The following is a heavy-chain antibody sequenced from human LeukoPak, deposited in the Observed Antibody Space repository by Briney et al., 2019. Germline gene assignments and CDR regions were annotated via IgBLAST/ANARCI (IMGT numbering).Heavy chain of an antibody. J-gene: IGHJ3*02. CDR3: ARAWFERRDGYNGAFDI. Sequence: GGSLRLSCAASGFTFSSYGMHWVRQAPGKGLEWVAFIRYDGSNKYYADSVKGRFTISRDNSKNTLYLQMNSLRAEDTAVYYCARAWFERRDGYNGAFDIWGQGTMVTVSS. CDR2: IRYDGSNK. V-gene: IGHV3-30*02. D-gene: IGHD5-24*01. CDR1: GFTFSSYG.